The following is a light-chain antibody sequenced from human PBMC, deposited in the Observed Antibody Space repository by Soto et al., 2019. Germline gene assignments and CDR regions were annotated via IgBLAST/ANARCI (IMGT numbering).Light chain of an antibody. CDR3: CSYAGSGTSPE. Sequence: QSALTQPRSVSGSPGQSVTISCTGTSSDVGGYNYVSWYQQHPGKAPKLLLYDVSKRPSGVPDRVSGSKSGNASSLTISRRQAEDEADYYCCSYAGSGTSPEFVGGTKLTV. CDR2: DVS. J-gene: IGLJ2*01. CDR1: SSDVGGYNY. V-gene: IGLV2-11*01.